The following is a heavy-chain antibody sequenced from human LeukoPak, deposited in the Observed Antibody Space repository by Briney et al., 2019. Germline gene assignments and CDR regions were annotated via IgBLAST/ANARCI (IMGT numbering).Heavy chain of an antibody. CDR3: ARAFRPRYSDYDSPDS. J-gene: IGHJ4*02. Sequence: ASVKVSCKASGYTFTSYAMNWVRQAPGQGLEWMGWINTNTGNPTYAQGFTGRFVFSLDTSVSTAYLQISSLKAKDTAVYYCARAFRPRYSDYDSPDSWGQGTLVTVSS. D-gene: IGHD5-12*01. V-gene: IGHV7-4-1*02. CDR2: INTNTGNP. CDR1: GYTFTSYA.